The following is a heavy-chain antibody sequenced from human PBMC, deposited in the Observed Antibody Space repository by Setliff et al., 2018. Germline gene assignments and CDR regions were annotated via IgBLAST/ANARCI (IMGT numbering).Heavy chain of an antibody. Sequence: PGGSLRLSCVASTFTFSKYAITWVRQAPGKGLEWVSSISNSGGEIHYADSVKGRFTISRDNPRSTLYLQMNSLRAEDTALYYCANYEQRPRNLDYWGQGTLVTVSS. J-gene: IGHJ4*02. V-gene: IGHV3-23*01. CDR1: TFTFSKYA. CDR2: ISNSGGEI. D-gene: IGHD6-25*01. CDR3: ANYEQRPRNLDY.